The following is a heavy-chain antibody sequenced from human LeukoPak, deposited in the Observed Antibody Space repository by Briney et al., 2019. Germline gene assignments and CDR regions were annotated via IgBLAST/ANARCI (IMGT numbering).Heavy chain of an antibody. V-gene: IGHV3-11*01. CDR2: ISSSGSTI. J-gene: IGHJ4*02. D-gene: IGHD1-14*01. CDR3: AREEEPFDY. CDR1: GFTFSDYY. Sequence: GGSLRLSCAASGFTFSDYYMSWVRQAPGKGVEWVSYISSSGSTIYYADSVKPRFTISRDNAKTSLYLQMNSLRAKDTAVYYCAREEEPFDYWGQGTLVTVSS.